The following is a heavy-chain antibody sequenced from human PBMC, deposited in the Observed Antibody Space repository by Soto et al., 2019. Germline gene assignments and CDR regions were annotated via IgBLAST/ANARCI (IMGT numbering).Heavy chain of an antibody. D-gene: IGHD6-13*01. CDR1: GFTFRNNG. CDR2: IWYDGSNK. CDR3: ARDGQQLAPWSLDY. J-gene: IGHJ4*02. Sequence: QVQLVESGGGVVQPGTSLRLSCAASGFTFRNNGIHWVRQPPGRGLEWVAFIWYDGSNKYYADSVNGRFTISRDNSKNTLYLQMNSVTAEDTAVYYCARDGQQLAPWSLDYWGQGTPVTVFS. V-gene: IGHV3-33*01.